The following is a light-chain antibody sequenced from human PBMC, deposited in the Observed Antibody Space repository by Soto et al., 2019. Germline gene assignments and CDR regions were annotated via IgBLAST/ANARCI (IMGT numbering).Light chain of an antibody. CDR2: AAS. J-gene: IGKJ2*01. CDR1: QGISRY. V-gene: IGKV1-9*01. Sequence: DIQLTQSPSFLSASVGDRVTITCRASQGISRYLAWYQQKPGKAPKLLIYAASTLQSGVPSRFSGSGSGTELALTISSTQPEDFATYYCQQRRTFGQGTKLEIK. CDR3: QQRRT.